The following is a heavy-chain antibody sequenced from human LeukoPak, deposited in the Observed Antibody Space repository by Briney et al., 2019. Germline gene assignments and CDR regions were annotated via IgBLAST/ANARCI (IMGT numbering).Heavy chain of an antibody. V-gene: IGHV1-2*02. D-gene: IGHD6-19*01. J-gene: IGHJ4*02. Sequence: ASVKVSCKASGYTFTGYYMHWVRQAPGQGLEWMGWINPNSGGTNYAQKFQGRVTMTRDTSISTAYMELSRLRSDDTAVYYCARDDSSGWLRGVDYWGQGTLVTVSS. CDR1: GYTFTGYY. CDR2: INPNSGGT. CDR3: ARDDSSGWLRGVDY.